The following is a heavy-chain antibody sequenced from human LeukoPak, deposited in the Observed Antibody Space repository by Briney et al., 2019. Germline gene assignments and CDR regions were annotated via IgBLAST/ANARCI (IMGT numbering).Heavy chain of an antibody. CDR1: RGSISSGSYY. D-gene: IGHD2-15*01. J-gene: IGHJ6*03. Sequence: PSQTLSLTCTVSRGSISSGSYYWSWIRQPAGKGLEWIGRIYTSGSTNYTPSLKSRVTISVDTTKNRFSLKLSSVTAADTAVYYCARGIVVVAQLGFYFYYMDVWGKGTTVTISS. CDR3: ARGIVVVAQLGFYFYYMDV. V-gene: IGHV4-61*02. CDR2: IYTSGST.